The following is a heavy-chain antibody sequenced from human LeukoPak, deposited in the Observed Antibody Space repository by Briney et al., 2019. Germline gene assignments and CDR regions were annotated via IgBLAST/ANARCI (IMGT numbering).Heavy chain of an antibody. CDR3: ARDHDSSGWWFDP. D-gene: IGHD3-22*01. J-gene: IGHJ5*02. CDR1: GGSISSGGYY. V-gene: IGHV4-31*03. Sequence: SETLSLTCTVSGGSISSGGYYWSWIRQHPGKGLEWIGYIYYSGRTYYNPSLKSRVTISVDTSKNQFSLKLSSVTAADTAVYYCARDHDSSGWWFDPWGQGTLVTVSS. CDR2: IYYSGRT.